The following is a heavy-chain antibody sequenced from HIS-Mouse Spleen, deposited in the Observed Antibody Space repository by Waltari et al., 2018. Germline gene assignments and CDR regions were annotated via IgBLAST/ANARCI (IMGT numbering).Heavy chain of an antibody. Sequence: EVQLVESGGGLVQPGGSLRLSCAASGFTFSRYWMSWVRQAPGKEGGRGTNIKQDGSGKYYGDSVKGRCTISRANAKNSLYLQMNSLRAEDTAVYYCARERRGPGWFDPWGQGTLVTVSS. CDR2: IKQDGSGK. CDR3: ARERRGPGWFDP. CDR1: GFTFSRYW. V-gene: IGHV3-7*01. D-gene: IGHD5-12*01. J-gene: IGHJ5*02.